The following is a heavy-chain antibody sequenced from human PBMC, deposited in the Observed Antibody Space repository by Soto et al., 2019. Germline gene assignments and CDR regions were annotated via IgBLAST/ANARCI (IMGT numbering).Heavy chain of an antibody. Sequence: PGGSLRLSCAASGFTFSNYAMHWVRQAPGKGLEWVAVISYDGSNKYYADSVKGRFTISRDNSKSTLYLQMNSLRAEDTAVYYCAREGSSWNKLYYYYGMDVWGQGTTVTVSS. CDR2: ISYDGSNK. V-gene: IGHV3-30-3*01. CDR3: AREGSSWNKLYYYYGMDV. D-gene: IGHD1-1*01. J-gene: IGHJ6*02. CDR1: GFTFSNYA.